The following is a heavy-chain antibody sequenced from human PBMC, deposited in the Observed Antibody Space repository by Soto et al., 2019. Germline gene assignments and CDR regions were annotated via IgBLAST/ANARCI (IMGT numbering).Heavy chain of an antibody. J-gene: IGHJ6*03. D-gene: IGHD3-16*01. CDR3: ARGDSSDYYYYYMDV. V-gene: IGHV3-74*01. CDR1: GFTFSNYW. Sequence: GGSLRLSCAASGFTFSNYWMHWVRQAPGKGLVWVSRIKSDGSSTSYADSVKGRFTISRDNAKNTLHLQMNSLRAEDTAVYYCARGDSSDYYYYYMDVWGKGTTVTVSS. CDR2: IKSDGSST.